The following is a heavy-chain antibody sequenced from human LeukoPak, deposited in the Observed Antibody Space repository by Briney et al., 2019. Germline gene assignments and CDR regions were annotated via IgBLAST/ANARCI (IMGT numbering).Heavy chain of an antibody. D-gene: IGHD2/OR15-2a*01. CDR3: FHRRTRSMGSGAFDI. J-gene: IGHJ3*02. Sequence: SGPTLVNPTQPLTLTCTFSGFSLSTRGGGVGWIRRPPGKALDCLEAIYWDDDKRYSPSPKSRLTITKDTSKNQVVLTMSNMDPVDTATYFCFHRRTRSMGSGAFDIWGQGTMVTVSS. V-gene: IGHV2-5*02. CDR1: GFSLSTRGGG. CDR2: IYWDDDK.